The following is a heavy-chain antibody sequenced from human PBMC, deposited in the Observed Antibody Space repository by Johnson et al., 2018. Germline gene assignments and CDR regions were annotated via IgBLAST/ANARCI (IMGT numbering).Heavy chain of an antibody. J-gene: IGHJ3*02. CDR2: INHSGST. D-gene: IGHD3-22*01. V-gene: IGHV4-34*01. Sequence: QVQLQQWGAGLLKPSETLSLTCAVYGGSFSGYYWSWIRQPPGKGLEWIGEINHSGSTNYNPSLQSRVTISVDTSKNQFSLKLRSVTAADTAVYYSARGGYYDSSGYYPDAFDIWGQGTMVTVSS. CDR3: ARGGYYDSSGYYPDAFDI. CDR1: GGSFSGYY.